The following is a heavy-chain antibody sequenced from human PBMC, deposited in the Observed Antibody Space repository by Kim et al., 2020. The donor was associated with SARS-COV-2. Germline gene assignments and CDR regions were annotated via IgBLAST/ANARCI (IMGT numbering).Heavy chain of an antibody. V-gene: IGHV3-30*18. J-gene: IGHJ5*02. CDR2: ISYDGSNK. CDR1: GFTFSSYG. Sequence: GGSLRLSCAASGFTFSSYGMHWVRQAPGKGLEWVAVISYDGSNKYYADSVKGRFTISRDNSKNTLYLQMNSLRAEDTAVYYCAKDGPGSGWYLYNWFDPWGQGTLVTVSS. CDR3: AKDGPGSGWYLYNWFDP. D-gene: IGHD6-19*01.